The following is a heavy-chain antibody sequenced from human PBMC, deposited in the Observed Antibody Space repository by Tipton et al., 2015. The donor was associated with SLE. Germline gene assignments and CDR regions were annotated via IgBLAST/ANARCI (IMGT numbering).Heavy chain of an antibody. D-gene: IGHD6-13*01. V-gene: IGHV5-51*03. CDR3: ARPRAASSSWYYFDY. CDR2: IFPGDSDT. Sequence: VQLMQSGAEVKKPGESLKISCKGSGYSFNNYWIGWVRQMPGKGLEWMGIIFPGDSDTRYSPSFQGQVTISADKSISTAYLQWSSLKASDTAIYYCARPRAASSSWYYFDYWGQGTLVTVSS. J-gene: IGHJ4*02. CDR1: GYSFNNYW.